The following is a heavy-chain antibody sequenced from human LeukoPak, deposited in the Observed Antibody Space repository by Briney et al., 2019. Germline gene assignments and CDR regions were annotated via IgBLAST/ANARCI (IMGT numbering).Heavy chain of an antibody. CDR1: GGSISGYY. V-gene: IGHV4-59*08. J-gene: IGHJ4*02. Sequence: ASQTLSLTCTVSGGSISGYYWSWIRQPPGKGLEWIGYIYYTGITNYNPSLKSRVTISVDTSKNQFSLKLSSVTAADTAVYYCARHNHYDRSGYYYLDYWGQGTLVTVSS. CDR2: IYYTGIT. D-gene: IGHD3-22*01. CDR3: ARHNHYDRSGYYYLDY.